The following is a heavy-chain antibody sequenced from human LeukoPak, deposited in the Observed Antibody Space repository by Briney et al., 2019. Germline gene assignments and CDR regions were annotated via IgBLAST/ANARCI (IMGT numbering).Heavy chain of an antibody. J-gene: IGHJ3*01. CDR2: IYHGGST. V-gene: IGHV4-4*02. CDR1: GGSFSSSNW. CDR3: ARDNGLGYWSRTSCYRGSLDAFDV. D-gene: IGHD2-2*01. Sequence: PSETLSLTCAVYGGSFSSSNWWCWVRQPPGKGLEWIGEIYHGGSTNYNPSLKSRVTISVDKSKNQFSLGLSSVTAADTAVYHWARDNGLGYWSRTSCYRGSLDAFDVWGQGTMVTVSS.